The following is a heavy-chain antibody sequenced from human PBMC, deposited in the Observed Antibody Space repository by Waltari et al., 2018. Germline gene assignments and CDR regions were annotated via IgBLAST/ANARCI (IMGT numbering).Heavy chain of an antibody. V-gene: IGHV1-69-2*01. J-gene: IGHJ3*02. Sequence: EVQLVQSGAEVKKPGATVKISCKASGYTFTDYYMHWVQQAPGKGLEWMGRVDPEDGETIYAEKFQGRVTIPADTSTDTAYMELSSLRSEDTAVYYCATGIQLWFSFAFDIWGQGTMVTVSS. CDR1: GYTFTDYY. CDR3: ATGIQLWFSFAFDI. D-gene: IGHD5-18*01. CDR2: VDPEDGET.